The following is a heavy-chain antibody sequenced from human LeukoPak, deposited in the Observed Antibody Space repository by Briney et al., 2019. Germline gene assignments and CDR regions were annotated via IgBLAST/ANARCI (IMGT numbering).Heavy chain of an antibody. D-gene: IGHD6-19*01. V-gene: IGHV5-51*01. Sequence: GESLKISCKGSGYTFPNYWIAWVRQMPGKGLELMGIIYPADSDTRYSPSFQGQVAISADTSISTAYLQWSSLKASDTAFYYCARLVASGHYVFQHWGQGTLVIVSS. CDR1: GYTFPNYW. CDR3: ARLVASGHYVFQH. CDR2: IYPADSDT. J-gene: IGHJ1*01.